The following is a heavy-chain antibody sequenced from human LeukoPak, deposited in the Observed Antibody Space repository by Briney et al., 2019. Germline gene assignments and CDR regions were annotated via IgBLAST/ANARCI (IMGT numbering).Heavy chain of an antibody. D-gene: IGHD2-2*01. J-gene: IGHJ4*02. CDR1: VGSISSGGYY. CDR3: AGQNVPTPHDY. CDR2: ISAAGTT. Sequence: SRTLSLTCTVAVGSISSGGYYWSWIRQPPGKGLEWIAYISAAGTTFYNPSLKSRVTISLDRSKNQFSLNLTSITAADTAVYYCAGQNVPTPHDYWGQGTQVTVSS. V-gene: IGHV4-30-2*01.